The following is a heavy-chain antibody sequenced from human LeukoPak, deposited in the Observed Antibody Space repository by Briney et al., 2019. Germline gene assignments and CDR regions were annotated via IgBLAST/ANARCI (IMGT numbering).Heavy chain of an antibody. Sequence: PGGSLRLSCAASGFTFSSYAMHWVRQAPGKGLEWVAVISYDGSNKYYADSVKGRFTISRDNAKNSLYLQMNSLRAEDTAVYYCARDLGANAFDIWGQGTMVTVSS. V-gene: IGHV3-30-3*01. J-gene: IGHJ3*02. CDR2: ISYDGSNK. D-gene: IGHD3-16*01. CDR3: ARDLGANAFDI. CDR1: GFTFSSYA.